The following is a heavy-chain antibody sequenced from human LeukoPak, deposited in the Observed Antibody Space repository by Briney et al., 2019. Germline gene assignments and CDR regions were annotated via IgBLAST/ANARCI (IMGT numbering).Heavy chain of an antibody. CDR1: GYSFTTYW. V-gene: IGHV5-51*01. D-gene: IGHD5-12*01. J-gene: IGHJ4*02. Sequence: ESPKISFRGSGYSFTTYWIGWVRQMPGKGLEWMGIIYPGDSDTRYTPSFQGQVTISADKSISTAYLQWSSLKASDTAMYYCARRDSGFEFFDYWGQGTLVTVSS. CDR3: ARRDSGFEFFDY. CDR2: IYPGDSDT.